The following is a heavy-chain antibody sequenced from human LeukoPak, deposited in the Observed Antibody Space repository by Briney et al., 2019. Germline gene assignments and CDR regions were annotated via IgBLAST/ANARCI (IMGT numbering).Heavy chain of an antibody. V-gene: IGHV1-2*02. J-gene: IGHJ5*02. CDR2: INPNSGVT. Sequence: ASVKVSCKASGYTFTGYYMHWVRQAPGQGLEWMGWINPNSGVTNYAQKFQGRVTMTRDTSISTAYMELSRLRSDDTAVYYCARVMIVEYNWFDPWGQGTLVTVSS. CDR1: GYTFTGYY. CDR3: ARVMIVEYNWFDP. D-gene: IGHD3-16*01.